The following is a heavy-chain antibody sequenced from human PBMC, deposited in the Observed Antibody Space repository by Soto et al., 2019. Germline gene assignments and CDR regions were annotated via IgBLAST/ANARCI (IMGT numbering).Heavy chain of an antibody. CDR2: LYDVFGS. J-gene: IGHJ3*01. Sequence: DVQLVESGGGLIQPGESLRLSCVAFGLTVSGTKYVAWVRQAPGKGLEWVSALYDVFGSFYADSVKGRFTTSSDRSRSTVYLQMNDLRPDDTAVYHCASWREREHAFDVWGQGTAVILSP. CDR3: ASWREREHAFDV. CDR1: GLTVSGTKY. V-gene: IGHV3-53*01. D-gene: IGHD1-1*01.